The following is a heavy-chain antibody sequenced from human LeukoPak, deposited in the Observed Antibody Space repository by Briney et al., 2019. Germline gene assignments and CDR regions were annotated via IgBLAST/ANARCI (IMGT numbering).Heavy chain of an antibody. CDR2: INADGSST. D-gene: IGHD2-15*01. CDR3: ARAGYYRFDY. J-gene: IGHJ4*02. CDR1: GFTFSSYW. Sequence: GGSLRLSCAASGFTFSSYWLHWVRQAPGKGLVWVSRINADGSSTSCADSAKGRFTISRDNAKNTLYLQLNSLRADDTAVYYCARAGYYRFDYWGQGTVVTVSS. V-gene: IGHV3-74*01.